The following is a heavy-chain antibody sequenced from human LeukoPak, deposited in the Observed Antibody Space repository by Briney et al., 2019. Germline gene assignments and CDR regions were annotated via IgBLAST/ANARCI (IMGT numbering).Heavy chain of an antibody. J-gene: IGHJ6*03. D-gene: IGHD5-12*01. CDR2: TYYRSKWYN. V-gene: IGHV6-1*01. CDR3: ARYSGHDFPDYYYYYMDV. Sequence: SPTLSLTFVISGDSVSINSAAWNWIRQSPSRGLEWLGSTYYRSKWYNDYAVSVKSRIAINPDTSRNQFSLQLNSVTPEDTAVYYCARYSGHDFPDYYYYYMDVWGKGTTVIVSS. CDR1: GDSVSINSAA.